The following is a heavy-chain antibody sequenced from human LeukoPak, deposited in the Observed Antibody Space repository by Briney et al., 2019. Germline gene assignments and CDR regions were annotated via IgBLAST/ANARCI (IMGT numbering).Heavy chain of an antibody. J-gene: IGHJ6*03. V-gene: IGHV3-23*01. CDR2: ISGSGGST. CDR3: AKAPSAQYYYDMDV. Sequence: PGGSLRLPCAASGFTFSIYAMIWVRQAPGKGLEWVSAISGSGGSTYYADSVKGRFTISRDNSKNTLYLQMNSLRAEDTAVYYCAKAPSAQYYYDMDVWGKGTTVTVSS. CDR1: GFTFSIYA. D-gene: IGHD2-15*01.